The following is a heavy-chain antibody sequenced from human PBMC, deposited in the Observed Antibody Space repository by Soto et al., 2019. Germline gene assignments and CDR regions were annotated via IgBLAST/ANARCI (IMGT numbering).Heavy chain of an antibody. Sequence: GASVKVSCKASGYTFTSYYMHWVRQAPGQGLEWMGIINPSGGSTSYAQKFQGRVTMTRDTSTSTVYMELSSLRSEDTAVYYCARDYCTNGVCYFPPRLYYDYGMDVWGQGTTVTVSS. D-gene: IGHD2-8*01. J-gene: IGHJ6*02. CDR2: INPSGGST. CDR1: GYTFTSYY. V-gene: IGHV1-46*01. CDR3: ARDYCTNGVCYFPPRLYYDYGMDV.